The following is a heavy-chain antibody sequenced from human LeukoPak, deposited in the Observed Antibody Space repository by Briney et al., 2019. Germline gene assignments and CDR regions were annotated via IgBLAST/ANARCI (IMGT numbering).Heavy chain of an antibody. CDR2: MNPNSGNT. J-gene: IGHJ6*04. CDR1: GYTFTSYD. Sequence: ASVKVSCKASGYTFTSYDINWVRQATGQGLEWMGWMNPNSGNTGYAQKFQGRVTMTRNTSISTAYMELSSLRSEDTAVYYCARGRGHYYGSGSYEDVWGKGTTVTISS. CDR3: ARGRGHYYGSGSYEDV. V-gene: IGHV1-8*01. D-gene: IGHD3-10*01.